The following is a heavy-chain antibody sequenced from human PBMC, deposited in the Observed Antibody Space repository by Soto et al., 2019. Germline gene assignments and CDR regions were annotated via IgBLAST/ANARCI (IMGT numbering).Heavy chain of an antibody. CDR3: ALHYGSGSNYYYDGMDV. Sequence: QVQLVQSGAEVKKPGSSVKVSCKASGGTFSSYAISWVRQAPGQGLEWLGGIIPIFGTADYAQKFQGRVMITADEATSTAYMELSSRRSEDTAVYYCALHYGSGSNYYYDGMDVWGQGTTVTVSS. J-gene: IGHJ6*02. V-gene: IGHV1-69*12. CDR1: GGTFSSYA. D-gene: IGHD3-10*01. CDR2: IIPIFGTA.